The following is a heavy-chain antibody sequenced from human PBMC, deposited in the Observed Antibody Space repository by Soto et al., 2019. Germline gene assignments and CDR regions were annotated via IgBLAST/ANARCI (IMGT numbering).Heavy chain of an antibody. CDR3: ARWIVRHSHAPSDY. CDR2: IKKDGSEK. CDR1: GFTFSDYW. V-gene: IGHV3-7*05. D-gene: IGHD5-18*01. J-gene: IGHJ4*02. Sequence: EVQLVESGGGLVQPGGSLTLSCAASGFTFSDYWMTWVRQASGKGLEWVGNIKKDGSEKYYMDSAEGRFTISRDNAMNSLYLQINSLRAEDTAVYYCARWIVRHSHAPSDYWGQGTLVTVSS.